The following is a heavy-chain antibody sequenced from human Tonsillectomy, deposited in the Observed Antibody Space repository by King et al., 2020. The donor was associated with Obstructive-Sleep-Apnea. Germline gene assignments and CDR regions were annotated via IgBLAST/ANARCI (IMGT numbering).Heavy chain of an antibody. D-gene: IGHD2-21*02. Sequence: VQLVESGGGLEQPGGSLRLSCAASGFMFSSYAMSWVRQAPGKGLEWVSGISGSGGSTYYADSVKGRFTISRDNSKETLYLQMSSLRSDDTAVYYCASGSIVVVAAVPLYWGQGTLVTVSS. CDR3: ASGSIVVVAAVPLY. CDR1: GFMFSSYA. J-gene: IGHJ4*02. CDR2: ISGSGGST. V-gene: IGHV3-23*04.